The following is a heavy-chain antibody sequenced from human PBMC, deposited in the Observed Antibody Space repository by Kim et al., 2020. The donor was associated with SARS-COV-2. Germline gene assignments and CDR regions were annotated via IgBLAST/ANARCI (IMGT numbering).Heavy chain of an antibody. J-gene: IGHJ4*02. D-gene: IGHD6-19*01. CDR1: GFTFSSYA. V-gene: IGHV3-30*04. CDR3: ARASIAVAGTLDY. CDR2: ISYDGSNK. Sequence: GGSLRLSCAASGFTFSSYAMHWVRQAPGKGLEWVAVISYDGSNKYYADSVKGRFTISRDNSKNTLYLQMNSLRAEDTAVYYCARASIAVAGTLDYWGQGTLVTVSS.